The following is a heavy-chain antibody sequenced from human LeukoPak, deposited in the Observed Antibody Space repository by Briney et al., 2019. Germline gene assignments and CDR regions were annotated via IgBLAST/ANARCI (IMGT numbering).Heavy chain of an antibody. Sequence: PGGSLRLSCAASGFTFSSYGMHWVRQAPGKGLEWVAFIRYDGSNKYYADSVKGRFTISRDNSKNMLYLQMNSLRAEDTAVYYCAKDNGYYDSSGYFDYWGQGTLVIVSS. CDR1: GFTFSSYG. V-gene: IGHV3-30*02. CDR2: IRYDGSNK. D-gene: IGHD3-22*01. CDR3: AKDNGYYDSSGYFDY. J-gene: IGHJ4*02.